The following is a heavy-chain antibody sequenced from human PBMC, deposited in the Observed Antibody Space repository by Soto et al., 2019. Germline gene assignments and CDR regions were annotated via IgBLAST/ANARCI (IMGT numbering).Heavy chain of an antibody. Sequence: QVQLQESGPGLVKPSETLSLTCTVSGGSISSYYWSWIRQPPGKGLEWIGYIYYSGRTNYSPSLKSRVTISVDMSKNQFSLKLSSVTAADTAVYYCARTEGYCSSVSCPPAHWGQGTLVTVSS. V-gene: IGHV4-59*08. CDR2: IYYSGRT. CDR3: ARTEGYCSSVSCPPAH. J-gene: IGHJ4*02. CDR1: GGSISSYY. D-gene: IGHD2-2*01.